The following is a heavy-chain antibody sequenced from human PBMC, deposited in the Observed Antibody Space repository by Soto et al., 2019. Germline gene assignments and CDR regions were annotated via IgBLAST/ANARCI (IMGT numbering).Heavy chain of an antibody. V-gene: IGHV3-23*01. J-gene: IGHJ4*02. D-gene: IGHD1-26*01. CDR3: ARDGVGATAFDY. CDR2: ISGSGGST. Sequence: PGGSLRLSCAASGFTFSSYAMSWVRQAPGKGLEWVSAISGSGGSTYYADSVKGRFTISRDNSKNTLYLQMNSLRAEDTAVYYCARDGVGATAFDYWGQGTLVTVSS. CDR1: GFTFSSYA.